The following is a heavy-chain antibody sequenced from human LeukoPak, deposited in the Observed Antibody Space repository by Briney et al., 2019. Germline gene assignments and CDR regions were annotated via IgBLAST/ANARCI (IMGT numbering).Heavy chain of an antibody. Sequence: GRSLRLSCAASGFTFSSYGMHWVRQAPGKGLEWVAFIRYDGSNKYYADSVKGRFTVSRDNSKNTLYLQMNSLRAEDTAVYYCAKEREDYMDVWGKGTTVTVSS. V-gene: IGHV3-30*02. CDR3: AKEREDYMDV. CDR2: IRYDGSNK. J-gene: IGHJ6*03. CDR1: GFTFSSYG.